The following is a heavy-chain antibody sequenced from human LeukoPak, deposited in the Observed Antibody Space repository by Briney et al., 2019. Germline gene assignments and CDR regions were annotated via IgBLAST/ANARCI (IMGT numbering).Heavy chain of an antibody. Sequence: GGSLRLSCAASDFTFSRHSMNWVRQAPGKGLEWVSYISSSGRTIYYADSVRGRFTISRDNVKNSVDLQMDSLRAKDTAIYYCASRTGTTGYHYYMDVWGKGTTVTVSS. J-gene: IGHJ6*03. D-gene: IGHD1-7*01. V-gene: IGHV3-48*04. CDR3: ASRTGTTGYHYYMDV. CDR2: ISSSGRTI. CDR1: DFTFSRHS.